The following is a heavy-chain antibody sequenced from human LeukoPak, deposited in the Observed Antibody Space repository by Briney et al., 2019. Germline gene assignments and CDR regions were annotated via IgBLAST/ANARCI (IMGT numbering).Heavy chain of an antibody. V-gene: IGHV3-48*01. CDR3: TTRPRPYRLLYFDY. CDR1: GFTFSSYT. D-gene: IGHD2-2*01. CDR2: IGTSSTTI. J-gene: IGHJ4*02. Sequence: GGSLRLSCAASGFTFSSYTMNWVRQPPGRGLEWVSNIGTSSTTIYYADSVKGRFTISRDNAKNSLYLQMNSLKTEDTAVYYCTTRPRPYRLLYFDYWGQGTLVTVSS.